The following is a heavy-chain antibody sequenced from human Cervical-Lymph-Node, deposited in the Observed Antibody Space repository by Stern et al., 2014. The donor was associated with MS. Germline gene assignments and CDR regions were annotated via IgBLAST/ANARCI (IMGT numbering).Heavy chain of an antibody. V-gene: IGHV1-2*06. Sequence: MQLVESGAEVKKPGASVKVSCKASGYTFTDNSMHWVRQAPGQGLEWMGRISPNSGGTNYAQKFQGRVTMTRDTSISTAYMELSRLRSDDTAVYYCAETVTSRGMDVWGQGTTVTVSS. CDR1: GYTFTDNS. CDR3: AETVTSRGMDV. CDR2: ISPNSGGT. J-gene: IGHJ6*02. D-gene: IGHD4-17*01.